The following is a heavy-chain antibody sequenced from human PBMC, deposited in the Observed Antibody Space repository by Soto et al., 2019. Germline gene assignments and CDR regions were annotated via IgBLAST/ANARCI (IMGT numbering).Heavy chain of an antibody. J-gene: IGHJ6*02. V-gene: IGHV5-51*01. CDR1: GYSFTSYW. D-gene: IGHD3-10*01. Sequence: PGESLKISCKGSGYSFTSYWIGWVRQMPGKGLEWMGVIYPGDSDTRYSPSFQGQVTISGDKSISTAYLQWSSLEASDTAMYYCARHLDRSSLLWFGELINYYYYYGMDVWGQGTTVTVSS. CDR2: IYPGDSDT. CDR3: ARHLDRSSLLWFGELINYYYYYGMDV.